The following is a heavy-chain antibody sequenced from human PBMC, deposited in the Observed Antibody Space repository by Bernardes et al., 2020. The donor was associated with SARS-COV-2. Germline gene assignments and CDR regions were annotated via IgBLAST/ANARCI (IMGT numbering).Heavy chain of an antibody. CDR2: INTDGSSA. Sequence: GGSLRLSCAASGFTFSSYWMHWVRQVPGRGLVWLSRINTDGSSANYADSVKGRFTISRDNSRNTLYLQMNSLTPEDSGLYYCAGTTITCCDYWGQGTLVTVSS. D-gene: IGHD3-10*01. CDR1: GFTFSSYW. V-gene: IGHV3-74*01. J-gene: IGHJ4*02. CDR3: AGTTITCCDY.